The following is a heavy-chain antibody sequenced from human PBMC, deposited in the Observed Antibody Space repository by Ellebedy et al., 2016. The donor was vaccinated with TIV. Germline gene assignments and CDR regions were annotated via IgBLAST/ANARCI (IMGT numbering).Heavy chain of an antibody. J-gene: IGHJ3*01. CDR2: ITSGSSYI. D-gene: IGHD6-19*01. CDR1: GFTFSSYS. Sequence: PGGSLRLSCAASGFTFSSYSMNWVRQAPGKGLEWVSSITSGSSYIYYADSVKGRFTISRDNAKNSLYLQMSSLRAEDTAVYYCARARVAVATLYAFDFWGQGTMVTVSS. CDR3: ARARVAVATLYAFDF. V-gene: IGHV3-21*01.